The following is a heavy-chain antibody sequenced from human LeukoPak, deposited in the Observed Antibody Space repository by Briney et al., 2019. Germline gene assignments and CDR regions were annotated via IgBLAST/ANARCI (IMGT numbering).Heavy chain of an antibody. V-gene: IGHV1-46*01. CDR3: ARDNGVDYYDSSGYSKTDAFDI. J-gene: IGHJ3*02. CDR2: INPSGGST. Sequence: VASVKVSCKASGYTFTSYYMHWVRQAPGQGLEWMGIINPSGGSTSYAQKFQGRVTMTRDTSTSTVYMELSSLRSEDTAVYYCARDNGVDYYDSSGYSKTDAFDIWGQGKMVTVSS. D-gene: IGHD3-22*01. CDR1: GYTFTSYY.